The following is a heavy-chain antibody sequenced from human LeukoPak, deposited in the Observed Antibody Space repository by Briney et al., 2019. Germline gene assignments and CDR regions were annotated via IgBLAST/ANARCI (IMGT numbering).Heavy chain of an antibody. CDR3: ARRSPGERAFDI. V-gene: IGHV4-59*08. Sequence: PSETLSLTCTVSGGSISSYYWSWIRQPPGKGLEWIGYIYYSGSTNNNPSLKSRVTISVDTSKNQFSLKLSSVTAADTAVYYCARRSPGERAFDIWGQGTMVTVSS. J-gene: IGHJ3*02. D-gene: IGHD7-27*01. CDR1: GGSISSYY. CDR2: IYYSGST.